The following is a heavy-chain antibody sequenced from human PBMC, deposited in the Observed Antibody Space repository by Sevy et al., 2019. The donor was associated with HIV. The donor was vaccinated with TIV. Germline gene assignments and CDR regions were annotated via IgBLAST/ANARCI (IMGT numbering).Heavy chain of an antibody. CDR3: AGCSGGSSAWFDP. J-gene: IGHJ5*02. V-gene: IGHV3-11*06. CDR1: GFTFSDYY. Sequence: GGSLRLSCAASGFTFSDYYMSWIRQAPGKGLEWVSYISSSSSYTNYADSVNGRFTISRDNAKNSLYLQMNSLRAEDTAVYYCAGCSGGSSAWFDPWGQGTLVTVSS. D-gene: IGHD2-15*01. CDR2: ISSSSSYT.